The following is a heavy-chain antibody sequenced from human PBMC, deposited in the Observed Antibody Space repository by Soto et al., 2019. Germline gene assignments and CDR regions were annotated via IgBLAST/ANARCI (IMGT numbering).Heavy chain of an antibody. J-gene: IGHJ4*02. V-gene: IGHV4-34*01. CDR1: GGSFGACY. CDR3: ARGSVDTGDSSGFYEY. Sequence: SEILSLTSAGYGGSFGACYWSWIHQPPGKGLEWIGEINQSGGTSYNPSLKRRVTISVXXXXXXFXLXPXXXTAAXRAVYDCARGSVDTGDSSGFYEYWGQGTPVTVS. CDR2: INQSGGT. D-gene: IGHD3-22*01.